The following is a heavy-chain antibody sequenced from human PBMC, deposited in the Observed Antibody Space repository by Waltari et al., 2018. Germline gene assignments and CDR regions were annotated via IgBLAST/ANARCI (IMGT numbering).Heavy chain of an antibody. CDR3: AREICGYCSSTSCWGCYGMDV. Sequence: QVQLQESGPGLVKPSQTLSLTCTVSGGSISSGDYYWSWIRQPPGKGRGWIGYIYYSGSTYYNPPLKSRVTISVDTSKNQFSLKLSSVTAADTAVYYCAREICGYCSSTSCWGCYGMDVWGQGTTVTVSS. D-gene: IGHD2-2*03. CDR1: GGSISSGDYY. CDR2: IYYSGST. J-gene: IGHJ6*02. V-gene: IGHV4-30-4*01.